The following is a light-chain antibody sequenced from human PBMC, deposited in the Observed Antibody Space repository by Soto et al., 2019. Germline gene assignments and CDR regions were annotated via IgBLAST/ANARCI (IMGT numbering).Light chain of an antibody. Sequence: IVLTQSPATLSVSPGERSTLSCMASQIVSSDLSWYQQKPFRSPSLLIHCSSTSATFISARFSGSGSGTEFTLTIISLQSEDFAVYYCQQYNDSPTVGQGTKVEIK. V-gene: IGKV3D-15*01. J-gene: IGKJ1*01. CDR2: CSS. CDR1: QIVSSD. CDR3: QQYNDSPT.